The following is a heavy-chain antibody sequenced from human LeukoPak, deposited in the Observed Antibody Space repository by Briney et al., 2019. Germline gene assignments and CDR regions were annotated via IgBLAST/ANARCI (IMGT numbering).Heavy chain of an antibody. CDR1: GYTFTDYF. D-gene: IGHD3-10*01. CDR3: ARAGFESYFGGS. Sequence: GASVKVSCKASGYTFTDYFLHWVRQAPGQGLEWMGRINPNSGGTNYAQKFQGRVTMTRDTSISTAYMELSRLRSDDTAVYYCARAGFESYFGGSWGQGTLVTVSS. CDR2: INPNSGGT. J-gene: IGHJ5*02. V-gene: IGHV1-2*06.